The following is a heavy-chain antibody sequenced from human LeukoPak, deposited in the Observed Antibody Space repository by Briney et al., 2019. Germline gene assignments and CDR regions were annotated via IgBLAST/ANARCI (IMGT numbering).Heavy chain of an antibody. V-gene: IGHV3-74*01. D-gene: IGHD4-17*01. CDR2: INSDGSST. Sequence: GGSLRLSCAASGFTFSSYWMHWVRQAPGKGLVWVSRINSDGSSTSYADSVKGRFTISRDNSKNTLYLQMNSLRAEDTAVYYCAKGRSTVTTANDAFDIWGQGTMVTVSS. J-gene: IGHJ3*02. CDR1: GFTFSSYW. CDR3: AKGRSTVTTANDAFDI.